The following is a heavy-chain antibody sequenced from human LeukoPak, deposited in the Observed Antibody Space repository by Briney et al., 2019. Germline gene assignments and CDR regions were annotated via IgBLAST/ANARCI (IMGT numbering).Heavy chain of an antibody. Sequence: GASVKVSCKASGGTFSSYAISWVRQAPGQGLEWMGGIIHIFGTANYAQKFQGRVTITTDESTSTAYMELSSLRSEDTAVYYCARVKASHRQDAFDIWGQGTMVTVSS. D-gene: IGHD2-2*01. CDR2: IIHIFGTA. V-gene: IGHV1-69*05. J-gene: IGHJ3*02. CDR3: ARVKASHRQDAFDI. CDR1: GGTFSSYA.